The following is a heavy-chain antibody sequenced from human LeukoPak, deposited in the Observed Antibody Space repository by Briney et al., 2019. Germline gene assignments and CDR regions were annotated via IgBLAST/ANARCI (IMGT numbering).Heavy chain of an antibody. CDR3: ARDMGPTYYDFWGADP. V-gene: IGHV1-46*03. D-gene: IGHD3-3*01. CDR2: INPSGGRT. CDR1: GYTFTSYY. Sequence: ASVKVSCKASGYTFTSYYMHWVRQAPGQGLEWMGIINPSGGRTSYAQKFQGRVTMTRDTSTSTVYMELSSLRSEDTAVYYCARDMGPTYYDFWGADPWGQGTLVTVSS. J-gene: IGHJ5*02.